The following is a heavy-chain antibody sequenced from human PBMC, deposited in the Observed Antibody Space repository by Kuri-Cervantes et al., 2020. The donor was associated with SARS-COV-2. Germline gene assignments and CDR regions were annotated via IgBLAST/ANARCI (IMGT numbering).Heavy chain of an antibody. V-gene: IGHV3-7*03. D-gene: IGHD6-6*01. CDR3: ARDGGYSSSSGGKYYYYYYGMDV. CDR1: GFTFSSYW. CDR2: IKQDGSEK. Sequence: GESLKISCAASGFTFSSYWMSWVRQAPGKGLEWVANIKQDGSEKYYVDSVKGRFTISRDNAKNSLYLQMNSLRAEDTAVYYCARDGGYSSSSGGKYYYYYYGMDVWGKGTTVTVSS. J-gene: IGHJ6*04.